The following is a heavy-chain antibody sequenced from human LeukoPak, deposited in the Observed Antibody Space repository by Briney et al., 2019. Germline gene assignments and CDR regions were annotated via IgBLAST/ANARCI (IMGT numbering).Heavy chain of an antibody. CDR1: GFTFSSYA. Sequence: GGSLRLSCAASGFTFSSYAMSWVRQAPGKGLEWVSAISGSGGSTYYADSVKGRFTISRDNSKNTLSLQMNSLRAEDTAVYYCAKATVYYYDSSGYPGYYFDYWGQGTLVTVSS. J-gene: IGHJ4*02. V-gene: IGHV3-23*01. CDR3: AKATVYYYDSSGYPGYYFDY. CDR2: ISGSGGST. D-gene: IGHD3-22*01.